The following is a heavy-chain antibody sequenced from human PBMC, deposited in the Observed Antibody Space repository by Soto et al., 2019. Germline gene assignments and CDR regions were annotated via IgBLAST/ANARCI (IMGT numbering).Heavy chain of an antibody. V-gene: IGHV1-69*13. J-gene: IGHJ4*02. CDR2: IIPIFGTA. CDR3: ARGRMAKTPFFDY. CDR1: GGTFSSYA. D-gene: IGHD5-12*01. Sequence: SVKVSCKASGGTFSSYATSLVRQAPGQGLEWMGGIIPIFGTANYAQKFQGRVTITADESTSTAYMELSSLRSEDTAVYCCARGRMAKTPFFDYWGKGTLVT.